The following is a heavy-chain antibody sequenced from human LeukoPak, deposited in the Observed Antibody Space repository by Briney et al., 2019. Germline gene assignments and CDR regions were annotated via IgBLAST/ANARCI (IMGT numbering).Heavy chain of an antibody. V-gene: IGHV3-7*01. Sequence: GGSLRLSCAASGFTFSSYDMNWVRQAPGKGLEWEANIKQDGSEKNYVDSVKGRFTISRDNAKKSLDLQMNSLRVEDTAVYYCARRRYNWNGIDYWGQGTLVTVSS. CDR1: GFTFSSYD. CDR2: IKQDGSEK. CDR3: ARRRYNWNGIDY. J-gene: IGHJ4*02. D-gene: IGHD1-1*01.